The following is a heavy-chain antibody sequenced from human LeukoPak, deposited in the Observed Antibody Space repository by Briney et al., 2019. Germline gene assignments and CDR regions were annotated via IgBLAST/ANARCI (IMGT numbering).Heavy chain of an antibody. V-gene: IGHV3-23*01. J-gene: IGHJ2*01. Sequence: GGSLRLSCAASGFTSSNYDMSWVRQAPGKGLEWVSASGGDGGSTYADSVKGRFTISRDTSKNTLYLQMNSLRAEDTATYYCAKALNYWYFDLWGRGNLVTVSS. CDR3: AKALNYWYFDL. CDR1: GFTSSNYD. CDR2: SGGDGGST.